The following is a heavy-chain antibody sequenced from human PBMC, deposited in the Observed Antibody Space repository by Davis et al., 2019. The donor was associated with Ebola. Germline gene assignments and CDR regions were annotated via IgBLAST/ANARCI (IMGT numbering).Heavy chain of an antibody. V-gene: IGHV5-10-1*01. CDR1: GYSFTSYW. Sequence: GESLKISCKGSGYSFTSYWISWVRQMPGKGLEWMGRIDPSDSYTNYSPSFQGHVTISADKSISTAYLQWSSLKASDTAMYYCARLGVGIVVVPAQPGYYYYYMDVWGKGTTVTVSS. CDR3: ARLGVGIVVVPAQPGYYYYYMDV. CDR2: IDPSDSYT. D-gene: IGHD2-2*01. J-gene: IGHJ6*03.